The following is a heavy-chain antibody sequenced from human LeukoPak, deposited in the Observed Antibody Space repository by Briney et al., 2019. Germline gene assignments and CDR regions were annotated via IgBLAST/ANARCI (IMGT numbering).Heavy chain of an antibody. CDR2: IRFDGTNK. Sequence: GGSLRLSCAASGFTFSNYGMHWVRQAPGKGLEWVAFIRFDGTNKYYADSMKGRLTISRDYSKNTLYLQMNSLRAEDTAVYYCARDPQEQLVLYYFDYWGQGTLVTVSS. CDR1: GFTFSNYG. J-gene: IGHJ4*02. CDR3: ARDPQEQLVLYYFDY. V-gene: IGHV3-30*02. D-gene: IGHD6-13*01.